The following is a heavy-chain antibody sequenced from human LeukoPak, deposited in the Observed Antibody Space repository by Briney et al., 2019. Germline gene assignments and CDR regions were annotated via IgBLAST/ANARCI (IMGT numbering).Heavy chain of an antibody. CDR3: ARGGDYGDLVREYYFDY. CDR1: GFPFSNYG. D-gene: IGHD4-17*01. CDR2: ISLDGFDQ. J-gene: IGHJ4*02. V-gene: IGHV3-30*03. Sequence: GSLRLSFSASGFPFSNYGMDWVRQAPGKGLEWVAGISLDGFDQYYGDSVKGRFTISRDNSKNTLYLQMNSLRAEDTAVYYCARGGDYGDLVREYYFDYWGQGTLVTVSS.